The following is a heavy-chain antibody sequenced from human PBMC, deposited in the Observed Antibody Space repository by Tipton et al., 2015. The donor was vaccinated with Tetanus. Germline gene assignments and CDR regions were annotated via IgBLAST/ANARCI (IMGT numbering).Heavy chain of an antibody. V-gene: IGHV3-33*01. J-gene: IGHJ4*02. Sequence: SLRLSCAASGFIFSSYGIHWVRQAPGKGLEWVAVSWYDGTDKYYADSVKGRFTTSRDNSKNTLYLQMNSLRAEDTAVYYCAREADCSGGSCFSGDLDNWGQGTQVTVSS. D-gene: IGHD2-15*01. CDR2: SWYDGTDK. CDR1: GFIFSSYG. CDR3: AREADCSGGSCFSGDLDN.